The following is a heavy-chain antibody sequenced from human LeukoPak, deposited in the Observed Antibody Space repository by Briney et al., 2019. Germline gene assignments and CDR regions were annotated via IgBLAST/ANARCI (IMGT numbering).Heavy chain of an antibody. Sequence: GGSLRLSCAASGFTFSSYAMSWVRQAPGKGLEWVSAISGSGGSTYYADSVRGRFTISRDNSKNTLYLQMNSLRAEDTAVYYCAKDMDSSSWAHFDYWGQGTLVTVSS. CDR2: ISGSGGST. CDR3: AKDMDSSSWAHFDY. D-gene: IGHD6-13*01. V-gene: IGHV3-23*01. J-gene: IGHJ4*02. CDR1: GFTFSSYA.